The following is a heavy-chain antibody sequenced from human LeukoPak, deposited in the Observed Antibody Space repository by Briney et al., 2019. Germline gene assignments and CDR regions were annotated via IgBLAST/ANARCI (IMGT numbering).Heavy chain of an antibody. J-gene: IGHJ4*02. V-gene: IGHV1-3*01. CDR3: ARAPLTTYPR. CDR2: INVVNGNT. CDR1: GYDFTSYA. Sequence: ASVKVSCKTSGYDFTSYAMHWVRQAPGQRLEWMGWINVVNGNTKLSQKFQERVIITSDTSASTTYMEMSSLRFDDTAMYYCARAPLTTYPRWGQGTLVTVSS. D-gene: IGHD2/OR15-2a*01.